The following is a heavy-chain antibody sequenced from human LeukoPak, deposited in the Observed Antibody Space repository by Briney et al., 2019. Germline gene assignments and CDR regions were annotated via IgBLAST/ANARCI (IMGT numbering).Heavy chain of an antibody. CDR1: GFTFSSYA. D-gene: IGHD2-21*02. J-gene: IGHJ4*02. CDR3: STCFPVTATGYFDY. Sequence: GSLRLSCAASGFTFSSYAMSWVRQAPGKGLEWVSAISGSGGSTYYADSVKGRFTISRDNSKNTLYLQMDSLRADDTAIYYCSTCFPVTATGYFDYWGQGALVTVSS. CDR2: ISGSGGST. V-gene: IGHV3-23*01.